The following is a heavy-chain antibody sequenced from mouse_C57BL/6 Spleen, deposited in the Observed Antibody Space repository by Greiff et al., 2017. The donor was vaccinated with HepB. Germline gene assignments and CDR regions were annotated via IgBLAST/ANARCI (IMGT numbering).Heavy chain of an antibody. Sequence: VHVKQSGPELVKPGASVKISCKASGYSFTGYYMNWVKQSPEKSLEWIGEINPSTGGTTYNQKFKAKATLTVDKSSSTAYMQLKSLTSEDSAVYYCARILLITTVVPYWYFDVWGTGTTVTVSS. J-gene: IGHJ1*03. CDR2: INPSTGGT. D-gene: IGHD1-1*01. CDR1: GYSFTGYY. CDR3: ARILLITTVVPYWYFDV. V-gene: IGHV1-42*01.